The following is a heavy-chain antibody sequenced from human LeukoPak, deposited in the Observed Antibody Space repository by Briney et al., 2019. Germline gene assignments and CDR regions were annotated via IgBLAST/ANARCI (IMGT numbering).Heavy chain of an antibody. Sequence: SQTLSLTCAVSGDSVSSNSATWNWIRQSPSRGLEWLGRTYYRSNWYNNYAVSVQSRITINPDTSKNQFSLHLNSATPEDTALYYCARAAGGRSPLDYWGQGTLVTVSS. CDR3: ARAAGGRSPLDY. J-gene: IGHJ4*02. CDR2: TYYRSNWYN. D-gene: IGHD1-26*01. V-gene: IGHV6-1*01. CDR1: GDSVSSNSAT.